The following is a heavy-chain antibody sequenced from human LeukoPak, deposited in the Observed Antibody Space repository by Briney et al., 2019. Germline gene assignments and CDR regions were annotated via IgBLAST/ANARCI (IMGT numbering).Heavy chain of an antibody. J-gene: IGHJ4*02. V-gene: IGHV1-69*06. D-gene: IGHD6-13*01. CDR2: IIPIFGTA. CDR1: GYTFTSYG. CDR3: ARDHGTYSSSWYGLLLLMRRPGFDY. Sequence: GASVKVSCKASGYTFTSYGISWVRQAPGQGLEWMGGIIPIFGTANYAQKFQGRVTITADKSTSTAYMELSSLRSEDTAVYYCARDHGTYSSSWYGLLLLMRRPGFDYWGQGTLVTVSS.